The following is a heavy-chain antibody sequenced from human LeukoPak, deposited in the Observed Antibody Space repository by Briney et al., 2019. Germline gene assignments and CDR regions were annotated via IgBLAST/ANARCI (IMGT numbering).Heavy chain of an antibody. V-gene: IGHV1-69*06. CDR2: IIPIFSTA. Sequence: GSSVKVSCKASGGTFSSYAISWVRQAPGQGLEWMGGIIPIFSTANYAQKFQGRVTITADKSTSTAYMELSSLRSEDTAVYYCARDQSYGSGSYQIDWGQGTLVTVSS. J-gene: IGHJ4*02. CDR3: ARDQSYGSGSYQID. CDR1: GGTFSSYA. D-gene: IGHD3-10*01.